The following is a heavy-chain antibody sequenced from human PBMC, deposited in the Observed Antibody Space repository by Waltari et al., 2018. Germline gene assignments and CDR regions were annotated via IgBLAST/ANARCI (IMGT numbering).Heavy chain of an antibody. D-gene: IGHD5-18*01. CDR1: GSSFSSFC. CDR3: ATSLDAAGND. Sequence: EVQLVESGGGLVPPGGSLRLSCATSGSSFSSFCVSWVRQAPGKGLEWLANINHDGSGKFFLGSVKGRFTISRDNAKKSVYLQMNSLTGEDTAVYYCATSLDAAGNDWGQGTLVTVSS. V-gene: IGHV3-7*01. CDR2: INHDGSGK. J-gene: IGHJ4*02.